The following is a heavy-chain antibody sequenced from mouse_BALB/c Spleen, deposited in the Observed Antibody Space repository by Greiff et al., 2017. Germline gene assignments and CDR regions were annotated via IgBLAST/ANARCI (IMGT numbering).Heavy chain of an antibody. V-gene: IGHV1-69*02. CDR1: GYTFTSYW. J-gene: IGHJ1*01. CDR2: IYPSDSYT. CDR3: RRYSVTTAEYLDV. D-gene: IGHD1-2*01. Sequence: QVQLQQPGAELVRPGASVKLSCKASGYTFTSYWINWVKQRPGQGLEWIGNIYPSDSYTNYNQKFKDKATLTVDKSSSTAYMQLSSPTTEDSAVYCGRRYSVTTAEYLDVWGAGTTVTVSS.